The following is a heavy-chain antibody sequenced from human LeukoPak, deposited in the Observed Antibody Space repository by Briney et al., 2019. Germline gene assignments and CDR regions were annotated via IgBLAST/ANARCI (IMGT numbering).Heavy chain of an antibody. CDR3: ARAKFSAYTGNPGARKLSYDMDV. J-gene: IGHJ6*03. CDR2: ISGSGGST. D-gene: IGHD1-26*01. Sequence: GGSLRLSCAASGFTFSSYAMSWVRQAPGKGLEWVSAISGSGGSTYYADSVKGRVTVSRDNSKNTLYLQMNSLRAEDTAVYYCARAKFSAYTGNPGARKLSYDMDVWGKGTTVTVSS. V-gene: IGHV3-23*01. CDR1: GFTFSSYA.